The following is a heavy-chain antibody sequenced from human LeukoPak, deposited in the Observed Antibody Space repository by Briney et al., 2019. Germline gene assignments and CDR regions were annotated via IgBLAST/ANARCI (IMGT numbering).Heavy chain of an antibody. CDR1: GGTFSSYA. CDR3: ASIGYCSSTSCYTVSPAGARNAFDI. V-gene: IGHV1-69*05. J-gene: IGHJ3*02. CDR2: IIPIFGTA. Sequence: SVKVSCKASGGTFSSYAISWVPQAPGQGLEWMGGIIPIFGTANYAQKFQGRVTMTTDDSTSTAYMELSSLRSEDTAVYYCASIGYCSSTSCYTVSPAGARNAFDIWGQGTMVTVSS. D-gene: IGHD2-2*02.